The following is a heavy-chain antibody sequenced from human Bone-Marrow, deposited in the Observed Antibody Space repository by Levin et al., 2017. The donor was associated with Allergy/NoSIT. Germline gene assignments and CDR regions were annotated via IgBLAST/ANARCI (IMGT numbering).Heavy chain of an antibody. CDR1: GFAFSDYS. CDR3: ARQRQDYGDYYFDF. D-gene: IGHD4-17*01. Sequence: GGSLRLSCAASGFAFSDYSMNWVRQAPGKGLEWVSSISSSSSSYIYYADSVKDRFTISRDNAKNSLLLQMNSLSAEDTAVYYCARQRQDYGDYYFDFWGQGTLVTVSS. CDR2: ISSSSSSYI. J-gene: IGHJ4*02. V-gene: IGHV3-21*01.